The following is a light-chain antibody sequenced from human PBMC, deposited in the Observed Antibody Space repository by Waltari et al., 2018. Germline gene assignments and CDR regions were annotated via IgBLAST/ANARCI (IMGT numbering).Light chain of an antibody. CDR3: SYYPVTHTPVV. Sequence: QSALTQPASVSGSPGQSVTISCPGVRRAGAAYTIISWFRQHPGKAPKLILYDVSNRTSDISNRFSGYKSGNTASLTISRLQADDEADYFCSYYPVTHTPVVFGGGTKLTV. J-gene: IGLJ2*01. V-gene: IGLV2-14*03. CDR2: DVS. CDR1: RRAGAAYTI.